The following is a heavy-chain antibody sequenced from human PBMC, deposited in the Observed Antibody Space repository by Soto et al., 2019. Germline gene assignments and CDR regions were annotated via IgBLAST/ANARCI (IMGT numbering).Heavy chain of an antibody. D-gene: IGHD6-13*01. CDR3: ARHPDSTTWLNDY. CDR2: IRSRPFGGTT. J-gene: IGHJ4*02. CDR1: GFTFGDYI. V-gene: IGHV3-49*03. Sequence: HPGGSLRLSGTVAGFTFGDYIMSWFRQAPGKGLEWVGFIRSRPFGGTTEYAASVKGRFSISRDDSKGIAYLQMNNLKTEDTAVYFCARHPDSTTWLNDYWGRGTLVTVSS.